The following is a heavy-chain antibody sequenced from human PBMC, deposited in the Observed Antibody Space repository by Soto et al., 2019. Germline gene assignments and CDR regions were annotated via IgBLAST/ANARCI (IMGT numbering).Heavy chain of an antibody. D-gene: IGHD3-3*02. CDR1: GVTFSSYA. Sequence: GVSRRLSCEASGVTFSSYAMHWVRQAPGKGLEWVAVISYDGSNKYYADFVKGRLSISRDNSKNTLYLQMNSLRVEDTAVYYCLNEQGMSISSSPFSYFAYWR. CDR2: ISYDGSNK. V-gene: IGHV3-30*04. J-gene: IGHJ4*01. CDR3: LNEQGMSISSSPFSYFAY.